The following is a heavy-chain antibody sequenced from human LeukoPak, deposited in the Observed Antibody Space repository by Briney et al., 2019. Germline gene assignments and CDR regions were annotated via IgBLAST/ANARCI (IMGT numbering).Heavy chain of an antibody. D-gene: IGHD4-23*01. CDR1: GYTFTSYD. CDR3: ARVKNVVRNRIKSILDY. V-gene: IGHV1-8*01. J-gene: IGHJ4*02. Sequence: ASVKVSCKASGYTFTSYDINWVRQATGQGLEWMGWMNPNSGNTGYAQKFQGRVTMTRNTSISTAYMELSSLRSEDTAVYYCARVKNVVRNRIKSILDYWGQGTLVTVSS. CDR2: MNPNSGNT.